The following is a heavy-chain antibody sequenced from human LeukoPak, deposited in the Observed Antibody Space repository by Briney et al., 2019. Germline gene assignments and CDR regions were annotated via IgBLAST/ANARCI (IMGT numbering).Heavy chain of an antibody. J-gene: IGHJ4*02. V-gene: IGHV5-51*01. D-gene: IGHD6-19*01. Sequence: GESLKISCQGSGYSFTGYWIGRVRQLPGEGLEGMGIIYPGDSDTRYSPSFQGQVTISADKSISTAYLQWSSLKASDTAMYYCARRVAVADGTDYWGQGTLVTVSS. CDR2: IYPGDSDT. CDR3: ARRVAVADGTDY. CDR1: GYSFTGYW.